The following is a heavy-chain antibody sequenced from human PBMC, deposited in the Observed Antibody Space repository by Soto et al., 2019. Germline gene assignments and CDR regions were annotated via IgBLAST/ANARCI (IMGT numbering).Heavy chain of an antibody. CDR2: IYHSGST. Sequence: SETLSLTCAVSGYSIISGYYWGFIRQPPGKGLEWIGSIYHSGSTYYNPSLKSRVTISVDTSKNQFSLKLSSVTAADTAVYYCARDPVAAAGGGLYYYGMDVWGQGTTVTVSS. V-gene: IGHV4-38-2*02. CDR1: GYSIISGYY. CDR3: ARDPVAAAGGGLYYYGMDV. D-gene: IGHD6-13*01. J-gene: IGHJ6*02.